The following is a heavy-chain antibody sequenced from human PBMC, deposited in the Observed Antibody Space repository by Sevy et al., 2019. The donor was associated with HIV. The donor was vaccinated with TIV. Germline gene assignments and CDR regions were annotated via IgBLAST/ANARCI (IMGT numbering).Heavy chain of an antibody. Sequence: GGSLRLSCEASGFIFSSHWMNWVRRAPGKGLEWVANINQHGSDKNYVASVEGRFSISIDNAKNSLYLQMNSLRVGDTAVSYCARGDYYDSGPLYEYRPLDHWGRGTLVTVSS. CDR2: INQHGSDK. D-gene: IGHD3-22*01. J-gene: IGHJ4*02. CDR3: ARGDYYDSGPLYEYRPLDH. CDR1: GFIFSSHW. V-gene: IGHV3-7*01.